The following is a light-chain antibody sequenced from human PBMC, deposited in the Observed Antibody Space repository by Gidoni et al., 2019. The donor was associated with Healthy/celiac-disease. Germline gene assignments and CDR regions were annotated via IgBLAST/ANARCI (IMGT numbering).Light chain of an antibody. V-gene: IGKV3-11*01. J-gene: IGKJ4*01. CDR1: QSVSSY. CDR3: QQRSNWPRGT. CDR2: DAS. Sequence: DIVLTQSPATLSLSPGERATLSCRASQSVSSYLAWYQQKPGQAPSLLIYDASNRATGIPARFSGSGSGTDFTLTISSLEPEDFAVYYCQQRSNWPRGTFGGGTKVEIK.